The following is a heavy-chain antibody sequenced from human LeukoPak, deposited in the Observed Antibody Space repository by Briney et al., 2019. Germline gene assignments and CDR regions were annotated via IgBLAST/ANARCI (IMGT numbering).Heavy chain of an antibody. V-gene: IGHV3-11*04. J-gene: IGHJ4*02. CDR3: ARLLSSGWYGTFDY. D-gene: IGHD6-19*01. CDR2: ISGTGSTI. Sequence: GGSLRLSCAASGFTFSHYYMSWIRQAPGKGLEWVSYISGTGSTISYAASVKSRFTISRDNAKNSLYLQMDSLRAEDTAVYYCARLLSSGWYGTFDYWGQGTLVTVSS. CDR1: GFTFSHYY.